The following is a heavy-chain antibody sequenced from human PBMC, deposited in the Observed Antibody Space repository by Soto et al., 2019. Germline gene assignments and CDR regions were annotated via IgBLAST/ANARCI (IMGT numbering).Heavy chain of an antibody. V-gene: IGHV3-30*19. CDR1: GFTFRSYV. D-gene: IGHD3-16*01. CDR2: TSYDGSDK. J-gene: IGHJ1*01. Sequence: QVQLVESGGGVVQPGTSLRVSCVGSGFTFRSYVMHWVRQAPGKGLEWVALTSYDGSDKYYDESVRGRFTISRDNSRNTVDLQMDSLRLEDTALYSCARWGTTGGLDVWGQGTLVSVSS. CDR3: ARWGTTGGLDV.